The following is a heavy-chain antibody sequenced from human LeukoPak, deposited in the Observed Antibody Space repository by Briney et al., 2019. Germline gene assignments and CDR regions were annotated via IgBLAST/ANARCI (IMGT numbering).Heavy chain of an antibody. D-gene: IGHD6-13*01. V-gene: IGHV4-59*01. Sequence: PSETLSLTCTVSGGSISSYYWSWIRQPPGKGLEWIGYIYYSGSTNYNPSLKSRVTISVDTSKNQFSLKLSSVTAADTAVYYCARGYGSSWDWFGPWGQGTLVTVSS. J-gene: IGHJ5*02. CDR1: GGSISSYY. CDR3: ARGYGSSWDWFGP. CDR2: IYYSGST.